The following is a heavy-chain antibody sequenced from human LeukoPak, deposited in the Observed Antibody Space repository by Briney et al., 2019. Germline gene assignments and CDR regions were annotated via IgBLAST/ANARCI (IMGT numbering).Heavy chain of an antibody. CDR1: GFTFSNFA. Sequence: GGSLRLSCAASGFTFSNFAMSWVRQAPGKGLGWVAFIRYDGSNKYYADSVKGRFTISRDNSKNTLYLQMNSLRVEDTAVYYCARSYYDFWSGHLSWVDPWGQGTLVTASS. CDR2: IRYDGSNK. D-gene: IGHD3-3*01. V-gene: IGHV3-30*02. J-gene: IGHJ5*02. CDR3: ARSYYDFWSGHLSWVDP.